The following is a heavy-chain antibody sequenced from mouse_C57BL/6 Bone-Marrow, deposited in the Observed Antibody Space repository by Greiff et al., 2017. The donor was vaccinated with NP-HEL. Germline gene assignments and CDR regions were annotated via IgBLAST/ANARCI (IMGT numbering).Heavy chain of an antibody. CDR2: INPNYGTT. D-gene: IGHD2-3*01. V-gene: IGHV1-39*01. Sequence: VQLQQSGPELVKPGASVKISCKASGYSFTDYNMNWVKQSNGKSLEWIGVINPNYGTTSYNQKFKGKATLTVDQSSSTAYMQLNSLTSEDSAVYYGAREGGILFYEGGGFDYWGQGTTLTVSS. CDR1: GYSFTDYN. CDR3: AREGGILFYEGGGFDY. J-gene: IGHJ2*01.